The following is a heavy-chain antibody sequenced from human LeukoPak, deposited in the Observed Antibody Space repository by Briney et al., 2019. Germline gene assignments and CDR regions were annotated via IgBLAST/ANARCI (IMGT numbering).Heavy chain of an antibody. J-gene: IGHJ3*02. CDR3: AKDGGSDPDSFDI. V-gene: IGHV3-21*01. Sequence: GGSLKLSCATSGFTFNNYNMNWVRQAPGRALEWVSSITSSGTYIFYADSVKGRFTISRDNAKNSLYLQMNSLRAEDTAVYYCAKDGGSDPDSFDIWGQGTMVTVSS. CDR2: ITSSGTYI. CDR1: GFTFNNYN. D-gene: IGHD2-15*01.